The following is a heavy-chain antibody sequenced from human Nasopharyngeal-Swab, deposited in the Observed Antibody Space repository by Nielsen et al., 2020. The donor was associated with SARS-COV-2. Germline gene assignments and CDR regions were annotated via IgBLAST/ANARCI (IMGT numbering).Heavy chain of an antibody. V-gene: IGHV1-46*01. Sequence: ASVKVSCKASGYTFTSYYMHWVRQAPGQGLEWMGIINPSGGSTSYAQKFQGRVTMTRDTSTSTVYMELSSLRSEDTAVYYCAREPPTDSSGPYYYYYMSVWGKGTTVTVSS. CDR2: INPSGGST. D-gene: IGHD3-22*01. CDR1: GYTFTSYY. CDR3: AREPPTDSSGPYYYYYMSV. J-gene: IGHJ6*03.